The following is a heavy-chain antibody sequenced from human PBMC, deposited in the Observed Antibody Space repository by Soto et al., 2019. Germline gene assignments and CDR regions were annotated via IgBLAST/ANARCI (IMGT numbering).Heavy chain of an antibody. CDR3: ARNYGSGSNDLDY. CDR1: GYTFTSYD. D-gene: IGHD3-10*01. Sequence: QVQLVQSGAEVKKPGASVKVSCKASGYTFTSYDISWVRQAPGQGLEWMGWIRAYNGNTKFAQKFQGRVTMATDTSTSTAYMELRSLRSDDTAVYYCARNYGSGSNDLDYWCQGTLVTGSS. CDR2: IRAYNGNT. J-gene: IGHJ4*02. V-gene: IGHV1-18*04.